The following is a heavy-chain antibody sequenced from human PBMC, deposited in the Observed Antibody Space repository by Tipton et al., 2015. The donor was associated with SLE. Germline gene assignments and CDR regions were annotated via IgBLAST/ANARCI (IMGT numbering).Heavy chain of an antibody. CDR1: GGSISGYS. J-gene: IGHJ6*03. Sequence: TLSLTCTVSGGSISGYSWNWIRQPPGKGLEWIGYIYSSRDTRYNPSLRNRVTISVDTSNNQYSLELSYVTAADTAVYYCARGVAGYYSFCYMDVWGQGTTVTVSS. D-gene: IGHD2-15*01. V-gene: IGHV4-59*01. CDR2: IYSSRDT. CDR3: ARGVAGYYSFCYMDV.